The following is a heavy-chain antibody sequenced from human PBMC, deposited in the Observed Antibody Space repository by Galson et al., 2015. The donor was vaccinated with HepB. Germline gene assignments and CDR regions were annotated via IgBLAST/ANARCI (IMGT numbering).Heavy chain of an antibody. V-gene: IGHV5-51*01. Sequence: QSGAEVKKPGESLKISCKDSGYSFTNSWIGWVRQMPGKGLEWMGIIYSGDSDTRYSPSFQGQVTISADKSISAAYMQWSSLKASDTAMYYCVRRLSGSYWDYWGQGTLVTVSS. CDR2: IYSGDSDT. CDR3: VRRLSGSYWDY. CDR1: GYSFTNSW. D-gene: IGHD1-26*01. J-gene: IGHJ4*02.